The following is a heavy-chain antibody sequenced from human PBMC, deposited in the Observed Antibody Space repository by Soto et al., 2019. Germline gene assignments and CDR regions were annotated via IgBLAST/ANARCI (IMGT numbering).Heavy chain of an antibody. Sequence: SETLSLTCTVSGGSISSGDYYWSWIRQPPGKGLEWIGYIYYSGSTYYNPSLKSRVTISVDTSKNQFSLKLSSVTAADTAVYYCARYDYQWDYYYGMDVWGQGTTVPVS. CDR3: ARYDYQWDYYYGMDV. V-gene: IGHV4-30-4*01. J-gene: IGHJ6*02. CDR1: GGSISSGDYY. D-gene: IGHD4-17*01. CDR2: IYYSGST.